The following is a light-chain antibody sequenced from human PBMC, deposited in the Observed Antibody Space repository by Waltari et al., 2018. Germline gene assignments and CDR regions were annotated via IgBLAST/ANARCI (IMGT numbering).Light chain of an antibody. CDR1: KLGDTY. V-gene: IGLV3-1*01. CDR3: KTWDSSTNVV. Sequence: SYEVTQPPSVSVSPGQTATITCSRDKLGDTYASRYQQKPGQSPVLIIYQDNKRPSRVHDGFARSNSGDTATRTISGSQAMEEADYYGKTWDSSTNVVFGGGTKLAVL. CDR2: QDN. J-gene: IGLJ2*01.